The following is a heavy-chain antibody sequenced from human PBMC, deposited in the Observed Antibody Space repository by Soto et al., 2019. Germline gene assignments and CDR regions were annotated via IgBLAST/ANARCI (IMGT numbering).Heavy chain of an antibody. CDR2: IYYSGST. Sequence: SETLSLTCTVSGGSISSSSYYWSWIRQPPGKGLEWIGYIYYSGSTNYNPSLKSRVTISVDTSKNQFSLKLSSVTAADTAVYYCARGKWYCSSTSCDGPVYYYMDVWGKGTTVTVSS. V-gene: IGHV4-61*01. D-gene: IGHD2-2*01. CDR1: GGSISSSSYY. CDR3: ARGKWYCSSTSCDGPVYYYMDV. J-gene: IGHJ6*03.